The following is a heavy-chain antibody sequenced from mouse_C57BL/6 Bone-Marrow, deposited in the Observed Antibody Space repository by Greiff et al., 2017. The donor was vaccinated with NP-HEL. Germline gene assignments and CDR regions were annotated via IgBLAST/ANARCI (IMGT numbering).Heavy chain of an antibody. CDR1: GYTFTDYY. V-gene: IGHV1-34*01. CDR3: ARWGTTVVATERGYAMDY. J-gene: IGHJ4*01. Sequence: EVQLQQSGPELVKPGASVKMSCKASGYTFTDYYMHWVKQSHGKSLEWIGYIYPNNGGNGHNQKFKGKATLTVDKSSSTAYMELRSLTSEDSAVYYCARWGTTVVATERGYAMDYWGQGTSVTVSS. D-gene: IGHD1-1*01. CDR2: IYPNNGGN.